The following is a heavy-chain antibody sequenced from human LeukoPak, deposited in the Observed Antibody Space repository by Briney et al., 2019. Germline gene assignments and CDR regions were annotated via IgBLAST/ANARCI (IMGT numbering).Heavy chain of an antibody. Sequence: SETLSLTCTVSGGSISSGDYYWSWIRQPPGKGLEWIGYIYCSGSTYYNPSLKSRVTISVDTSKNQFSLKLSSVTAADTAVYYCARGDVWGSCQVDYWGQGTLVTVSS. D-gene: IGHD3-16*01. CDR3: ARGDVWGSCQVDY. J-gene: IGHJ4*02. CDR2: IYCSGST. CDR1: GGSISSGDYY. V-gene: IGHV4-30-4*08.